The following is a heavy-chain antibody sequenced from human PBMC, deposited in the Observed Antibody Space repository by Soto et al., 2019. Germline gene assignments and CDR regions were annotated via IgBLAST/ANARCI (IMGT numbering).Heavy chain of an antibody. J-gene: IGHJ4*02. CDR1: GYSFISYG. CDR3: AKDAIAAPGVFDY. CDR2: ISAYNCNT. Sequence: QVQLVQSGAEVKKPGASVKVSCKAAGYSFISYGISWVRQAPGQGLEWMGWISAYNCNTNYAQKIQVRVTMTTDTSTSTAFMELRSLRSEDTAVYYCAKDAIAAPGVFDYWGQGTLVTVSS. V-gene: IGHV1-18*01. D-gene: IGHD6-13*01.